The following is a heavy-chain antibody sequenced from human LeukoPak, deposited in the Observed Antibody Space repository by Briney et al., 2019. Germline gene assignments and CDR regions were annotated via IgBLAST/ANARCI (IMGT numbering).Heavy chain of an antibody. V-gene: IGHV1-69*05. CDR3: AREQGSSWYLYWFDP. D-gene: IGHD6-13*01. CDR1: GGTFSSYA. CDR2: IIPIFGTA. Sequence: ASVKVSCKASGGTFSSYAISWVRQAPGQGLEWMGGIIPIFGTANYAQKFQGRVTITTDESTSTAYMELSSLRSEDTAVYYCAREQGSSWYLYWFDPWGQGTLVTVSS. J-gene: IGHJ5*02.